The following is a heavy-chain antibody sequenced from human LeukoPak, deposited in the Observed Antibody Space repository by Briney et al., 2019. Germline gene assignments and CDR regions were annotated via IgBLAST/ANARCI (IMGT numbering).Heavy chain of an antibody. J-gene: IGHJ5*02. CDR1: GYTFSNHG. CDR3: ARAEGDYDPLNWIDP. D-gene: IGHD3-16*01. V-gene: IGHV1-18*01. Sequence: ASVKVSCKASGYTFSNHGIGWVRHAPGQGLEWVGWISAHTGNTNYAQKVQGRVTMTTDTSTSTAYMELRSLTSDDTAVYYCARAEGDYDPLNWIDPWGQGTLVIVSS. CDR2: ISAHTGNT.